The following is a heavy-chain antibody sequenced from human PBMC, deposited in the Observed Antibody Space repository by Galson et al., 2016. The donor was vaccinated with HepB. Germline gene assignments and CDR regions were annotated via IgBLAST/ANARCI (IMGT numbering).Heavy chain of an antibody. D-gene: IGHD6-19*01. J-gene: IGHJ4*02. Sequence: QSGADVKKPGESLKISCRGSGYSFSSYWIGWVRQMPGKGLEWLGNIYPGDSDTRYSPSFQGQVSILADKSITTAYLQWSSLKAPDTAFYYCARRGSGWSLFDSWGQGTLVTVYS. CDR1: GYSFSSYW. V-gene: IGHV5-51*01. CDR3: ARRGSGWSLFDS. CDR2: IYPGDSDT.